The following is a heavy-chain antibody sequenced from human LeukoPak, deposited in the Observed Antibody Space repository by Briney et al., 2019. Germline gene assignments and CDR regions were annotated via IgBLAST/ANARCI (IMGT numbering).Heavy chain of an antibody. CDR2: MSPDDGFT. V-gene: IGHV1-8*01. CDR3: ATEGAITISGVVFHYFDP. D-gene: IGHD3-3*01. J-gene: IGHJ5*02. CDR1: ADTLSGDD. Sequence: GASVKVSCKSSADTLSGDDVHWVRQAPGQGLEWLGWMSPDDGFTGYAQDFQGRLTMTTDTTINTVFMELSGLKSEDTAVYYCATEGAITISGVVFHYFDPWGQGTLVTVSS.